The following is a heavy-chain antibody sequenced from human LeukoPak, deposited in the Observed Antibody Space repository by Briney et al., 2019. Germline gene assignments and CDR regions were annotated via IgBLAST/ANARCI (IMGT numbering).Heavy chain of an antibody. CDR2: INPNSGGT. CDR1: GYTFTGYY. V-gene: IGHV1-2*02. Sequence: ASVKVSRKASGYTFTGYYMHWVRQAPGQGLEWMGWINPNSGGTNYAQNFQGRVTMTSDTSISTAYMELNSLRSDDTAVYYCARGTYYDSSGYSGVRLFDYWGQGTLLTVSS. CDR3: ARGTYYDSSGYSGVRLFDY. J-gene: IGHJ4*02. D-gene: IGHD3-22*01.